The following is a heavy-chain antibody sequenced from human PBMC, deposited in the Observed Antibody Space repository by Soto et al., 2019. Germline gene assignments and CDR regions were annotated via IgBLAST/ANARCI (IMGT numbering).Heavy chain of an antibody. D-gene: IGHD6-13*01. CDR1: GGSISSYY. V-gene: IGHV4-59*01. Sequence: TSETLSLTCTVSGGSISSYYWSWIRQPPGKGLEWIGYIYYSGSTNYNPSLKSRVTISVDTSKNQFSLKLSSVTAADTAVYYCARAPYVYSSTNNWFDPWGQGTLVTVSS. J-gene: IGHJ5*02. CDR3: ARAPYVYSSTNNWFDP. CDR2: IYYSGST.